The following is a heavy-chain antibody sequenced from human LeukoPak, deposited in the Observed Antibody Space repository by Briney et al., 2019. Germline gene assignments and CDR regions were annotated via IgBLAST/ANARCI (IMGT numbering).Heavy chain of an antibody. J-gene: IGHJ4*02. D-gene: IGHD7-27*01. CDR2: INPNSGGT. Sequence: GASVKVSCKASGYTFTGCYIHWVRQAPGQGLEWMGRINPNSGGTNYVQKFQGRVTMTRDTSISTAYMELSTLRSDDTAVYYCARDLSGAPYWGQGTLVTVSS. CDR1: GYTFTGCY. V-gene: IGHV1-2*06. CDR3: ARDLSGAPY.